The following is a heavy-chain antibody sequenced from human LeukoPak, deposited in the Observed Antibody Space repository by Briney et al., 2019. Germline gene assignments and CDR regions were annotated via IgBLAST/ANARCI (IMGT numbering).Heavy chain of an antibody. D-gene: IGHD3-10*01. CDR2: IYAGGSI. V-gene: IGHV3-53*01. CDR1: GFTVSGTY. Sequence: GGSLRLSFAASGFTVSGTYMNWVRQAPGKGLEWVSVIYAGGSIFYADSVRGRFTISRDNSKNTLHLQVNSLRAEDTAIYYCVRDLWSLGDWGQGTLVTVSS. CDR3: VRDLWSLGD. J-gene: IGHJ4*02.